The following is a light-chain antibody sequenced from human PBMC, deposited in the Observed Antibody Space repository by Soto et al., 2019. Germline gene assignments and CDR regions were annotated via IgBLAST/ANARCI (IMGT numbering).Light chain of an antibody. CDR1: QSVGRL. CDR3: QQYRGYSTWT. CDR2: DAS. V-gene: IGKV1-5*01. J-gene: IGKJ1*01. Sequence: GDRVTITCRASQSVGRLLAWYQQRPGEAPKVLIWDASTLRRGVPSRFSGSGSGTEFTLTISSLGPEDFATYYCQQYRGYSTWTFGQGTRVEIK.